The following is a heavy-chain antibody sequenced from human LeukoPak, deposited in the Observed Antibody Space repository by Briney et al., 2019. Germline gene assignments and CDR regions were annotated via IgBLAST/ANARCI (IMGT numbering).Heavy chain of an antibody. Sequence: GASVKVSCKASGYTFTGYYMHWVRQAPGQGLEWMGWINPNSGGTNYAQKFQGRVTMTRDTSISTAYMELSRLRSDDTAVYYCASLLRVRGVKSDNWFGPWGQGTLVTVSS. CDR1: GYTFTGYY. CDR3: ASLLRVRGVKSDNWFGP. J-gene: IGHJ5*02. V-gene: IGHV1-2*02. CDR2: INPNSGGT. D-gene: IGHD3-10*01.